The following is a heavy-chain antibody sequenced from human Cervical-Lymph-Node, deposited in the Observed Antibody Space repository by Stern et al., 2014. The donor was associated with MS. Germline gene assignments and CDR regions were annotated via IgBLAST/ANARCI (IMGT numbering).Heavy chain of an antibody. CDR3: ARQTTAWASDV. CDR2: SYLGDSGT. CDR1: GFKFSIYW. Sequence: EVQLEQSGAELIRPAESLKISCKGSGFKFSIYWFAWVRQRPGKGLERVGISYLGDSGTRDSPSFLEQGSMLAAKSTSTDYPQWSSLNASDTAMYFCARQTTAWASDVWGQGTLVTVSS. J-gene: IGHJ4*02. D-gene: IGHD1-14*01. V-gene: IGHV5-51*01.